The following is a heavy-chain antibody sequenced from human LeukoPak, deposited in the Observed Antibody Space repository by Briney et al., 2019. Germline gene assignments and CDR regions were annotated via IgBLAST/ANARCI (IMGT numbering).Heavy chain of an antibody. CDR3: ARDYYDSSHFWIVDY. J-gene: IGHJ4*02. CDR1: GFTFSSYS. CDR2: ISSSSSYI. D-gene: IGHD3-22*01. Sequence: PGGSLRLSCAAPGFTFSSYSMNWVRQAPGKGLEWVSSISSSSSYIYYADSVKGRFTISRDNAKNSLYLQMNSLRAEDTAVYYCARDYYDSSHFWIVDYWGQGTLVTVSS. V-gene: IGHV3-21*01.